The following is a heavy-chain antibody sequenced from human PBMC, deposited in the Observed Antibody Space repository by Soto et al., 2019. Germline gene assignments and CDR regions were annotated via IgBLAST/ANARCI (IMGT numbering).Heavy chain of an antibody. J-gene: IGHJ5*02. Sequence: QVKLQESGPGLEKPSGTLSLTCAVSGGSISNNRWWTWVRQAPGKGLEWIGEIHDRGSTNYNWPLKSRATVSIDRSKNQFSLEMRAVTAADTAVYYCAGQWAAGYGAFDPWGQGTLVTVSS. V-gene: IGHV4-4*02. D-gene: IGHD3-9*01. CDR1: GGSISNNRW. CDR3: AGQWAAGYGAFDP. CDR2: IHDRGST.